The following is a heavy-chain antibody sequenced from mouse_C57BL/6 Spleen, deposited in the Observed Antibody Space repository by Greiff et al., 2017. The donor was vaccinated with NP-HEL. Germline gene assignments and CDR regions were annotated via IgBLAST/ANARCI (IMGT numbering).Heavy chain of an antibody. CDR3: ARSTTVVAPGFAY. J-gene: IGHJ3*01. V-gene: IGHV1-54*01. Sequence: VQLQQSGAELVRPGTSVKVSCKASGYAFTNYLIEWVKQRPGQGLEWIGVINPGSGGTNYTEKFKGKATLTADKSSSTAYMQLSSLTSEDSAVYFCARSTTVVAPGFAYWGQGTLVTVSA. D-gene: IGHD1-1*01. CDR1: GYAFTNYL. CDR2: INPGSGGT.